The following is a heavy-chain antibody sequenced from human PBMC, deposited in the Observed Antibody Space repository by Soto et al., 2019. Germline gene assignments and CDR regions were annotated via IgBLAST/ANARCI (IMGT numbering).Heavy chain of an antibody. D-gene: IGHD2-2*02. CDR3: ARGGRGIVVVPAAINY. V-gene: IGHV4-59*12. Sequence: SETLSLTCTVSGGSISSYYWSWIRQPPGKGLEWIGYIYYSGSTNYNPSLKSRVTISVDTSKNQFSLKLSSVTAADTAVYYCARGGRGIVVVPAAINYWGQGTLVTVSS. CDR1: GGSISSYY. J-gene: IGHJ4*02. CDR2: IYYSGST.